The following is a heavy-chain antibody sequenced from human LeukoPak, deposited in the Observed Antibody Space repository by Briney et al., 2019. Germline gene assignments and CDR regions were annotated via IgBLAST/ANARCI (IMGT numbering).Heavy chain of an antibody. J-gene: IGHJ5*02. CDR3: ARGYASLFGGVIRFDP. CDR2: MNPNSGNT. V-gene: IGHV1-8*01. CDR1: GYTFTSYD. Sequence: ASVKVSCKASGYTFTSYDINWVRQATGQGLEWMGWMNPNSGNTGYAQKFQGRVTMTRNTSISTAYMGLSSLRSEDTAVYYCARGYASLFGGVIRFDPWGQGTLVTVSS. D-gene: IGHD3-16*01.